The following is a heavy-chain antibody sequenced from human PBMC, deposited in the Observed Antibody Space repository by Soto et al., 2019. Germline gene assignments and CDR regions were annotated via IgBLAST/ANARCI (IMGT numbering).Heavy chain of an antibody. V-gene: IGHV3-33*01. J-gene: IGHJ4*02. CDR2: IWYDGSNK. D-gene: IGHD3-10*01. Sequence: QVQLVESGGGVVQPGRSLRLSCAASGFTFSSYGMHWVRQAPGKGLEWVAVIWYDGSNKYYADSVKGRFTISRDNSKNTLYLQMNSLRAEDTAVYYCARGIIVVVRGVADAYGSGSFDYWGQGTLVTVSS. CDR3: ARGIIVVVRGVADAYGSGSFDY. CDR1: GFTFSSYG.